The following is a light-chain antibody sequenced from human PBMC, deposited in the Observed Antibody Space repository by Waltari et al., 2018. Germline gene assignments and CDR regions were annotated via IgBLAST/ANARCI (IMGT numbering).Light chain of an antibody. CDR1: QSLTSN. V-gene: IGKV3-15*01. J-gene: IGKJ2*01. CDR2: GAS. Sequence: VMTQSPAILSVSPGDSVTLPCRASQSLTSNLAWYQQKPGQPPRLLIFGASTRATGVSERFSGSGTTTQFSLTISSLQPEDFAIYFCQQYNRWPSTFGQGTKLDIK. CDR3: QQYNRWPST.